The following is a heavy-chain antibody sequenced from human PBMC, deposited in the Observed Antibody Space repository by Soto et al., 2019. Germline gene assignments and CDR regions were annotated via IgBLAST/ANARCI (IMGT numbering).Heavy chain of an antibody. D-gene: IGHD3-3*01. Sequence: QEQLVESGGGVVQPGGSLRLSCAASGFTFSDYGMHWVRQAPGKGLEWVAVIWSDGGNKYYADSVKGRFIISRDNSNNTVYLQMSGLGADDTAIYYYARRSDTRGFWSRYTLDYGLDVWGQGTTVTVSS. CDR2: IWSDGGNK. V-gene: IGHV3-33*01. CDR1: GFTFSDYG. J-gene: IGHJ6*02. CDR3: ARRSDTRGFWSRYTLDYGLDV.